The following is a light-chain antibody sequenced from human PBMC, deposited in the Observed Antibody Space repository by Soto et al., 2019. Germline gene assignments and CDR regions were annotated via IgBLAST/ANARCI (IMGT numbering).Light chain of an antibody. Sequence: EVVMTQSPGTLSVSPGERAALSCRASQSVSGKLAWYQQKPGQAPRLLIYDASTRATGIPARFSGSGSGTEFTLTISSLQSEDFAVYYCQQRSNWSTFGQGTRLEIK. J-gene: IGKJ5*01. CDR1: QSVSGK. CDR2: DAS. V-gene: IGKV3-15*01. CDR3: QQRSNWST.